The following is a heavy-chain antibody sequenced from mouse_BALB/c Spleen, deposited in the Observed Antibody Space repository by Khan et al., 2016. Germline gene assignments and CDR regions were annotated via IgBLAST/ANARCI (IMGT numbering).Heavy chain of an antibody. CDR3: TRDYYKGFDY. V-gene: IGHV6-6*02. CDR2: IRLKSNNYAT. CDR1: GFTFSNYW. Sequence: EVKLEESGGGLVQPGGSMKLSCVASGFTFSNYWMNWVRQSPEKGLEWVAEIRLKSNNYATHYAESVKGRFTISRDDSKSSVYLQMNNLRAEDTGIYYCTRDYYKGFDYWGQGTTLTVSS. J-gene: IGHJ2*01. D-gene: IGHD2-12*01.